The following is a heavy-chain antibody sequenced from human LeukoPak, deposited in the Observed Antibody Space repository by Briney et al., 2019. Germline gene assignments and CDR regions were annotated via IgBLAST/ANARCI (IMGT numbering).Heavy chain of an antibody. CDR3: TTLDGDYAPDY. V-gene: IGHV3-15*04. D-gene: IGHD4-17*01. J-gene: IGHJ4*02. Sequence: PGGSLRLSCAGSGFPFSNAWMSWVRQAPGKGLEWVGRMESKSDGGSTEYAAPGKGRFTISRDDSKNTLYLQINSLKGEDTAVYYCTTLDGDYAPDYWGQGTLVTVSS. CDR2: MESKSDGGST. CDR1: GFPFSNAW.